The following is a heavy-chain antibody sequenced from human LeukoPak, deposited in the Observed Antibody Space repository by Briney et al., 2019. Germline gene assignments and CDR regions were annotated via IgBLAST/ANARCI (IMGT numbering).Heavy chain of an antibody. V-gene: IGHV4-34*01. CDR3: ASHDHGDTQNLYYFDY. J-gene: IGHJ4*02. CDR1: GGSFSGYY. Sequence: SETLSLTCAVYGGSFSGYYWSWIRQPPGKGLEWIGEINHSGSTNYNPSLKSRVTISVDTSKNQFSLKLSSVTAADTAVYCCASHDHGDTQNLYYFDYWGQGTLVTVSS. CDR2: INHSGST. D-gene: IGHD4-17*01.